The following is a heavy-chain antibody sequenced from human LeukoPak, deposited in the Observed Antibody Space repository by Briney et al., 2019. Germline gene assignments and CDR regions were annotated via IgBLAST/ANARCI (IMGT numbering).Heavy chain of an antibody. CDR2: IFHSGGT. Sequence: LRETLFLTCAVSGGSISGSNWWSWVRQPPGKGLEWIAEIFHSGGTNYNPSLKSRVTISIDKSKNQFFLKLNSVTAADTAVYYCASLPIVGSYYYDSSDYYFDYWGQGILVTVSS. CDR3: ASLPIVGSYYYDSSDYYFDY. CDR1: GGSISGSNW. J-gene: IGHJ4*02. D-gene: IGHD3-22*01. V-gene: IGHV4-4*02.